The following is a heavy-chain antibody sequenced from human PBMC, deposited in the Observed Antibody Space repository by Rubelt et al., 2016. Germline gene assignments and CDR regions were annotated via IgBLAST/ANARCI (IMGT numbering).Heavy chain of an antibody. V-gene: IGHV1-18*01. CDR3: ARDLPPFRRYNWNFPLDY. CDR1: GSTFTSYG. CDR2: LSGSNGNP. D-gene: IGHD1-7*01. J-gene: IGHJ4*02. Sequence: QVQLVQSGAEVKKPGASVKVSCKASGSTFTSYGISWVRQAPGQGLEWMGWLSGSNGNPNYAKKLQGRVTMTTDTSTSTAYMGLRSLRSDDTAVYYCARDLPPFRRYNWNFPLDYWGQGTLVTVSS.